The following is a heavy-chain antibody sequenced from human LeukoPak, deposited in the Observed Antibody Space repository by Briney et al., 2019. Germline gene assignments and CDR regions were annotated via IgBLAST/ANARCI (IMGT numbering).Heavy chain of an antibody. J-gene: IGHJ5*02. CDR1: GFTFSSYG. D-gene: IGHD3-22*01. CDR2: ISTGSSYI. Sequence: PGGSLRLSCAASGFTFSSYGMSWVRQAPGKGLEWVSSISTGSSYIYYTDSAKGRFTISRDNAKNSLYLQMNSLRTEDTAVYYCATIFGYSSGFESGLTFDPWGQGTLVTVSA. V-gene: IGHV3-21*04. CDR3: ATIFGYSSGFESGLTFDP.